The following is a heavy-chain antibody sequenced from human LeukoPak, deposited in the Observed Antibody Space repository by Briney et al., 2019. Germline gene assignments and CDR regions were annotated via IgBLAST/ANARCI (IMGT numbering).Heavy chain of an antibody. V-gene: IGHV3-23*01. Sequence: GGSLRLSCAVSGFTFTSYAMTWVRQAPGKGLEWVSDISNSGHSSNYAYSVNGQFTISRDNSKNTLYLELNSLRAEDRAVYYCAKTNAQGSSGWRYYFDYWGQGTLVTVPS. CDR2: ISNSGHSS. J-gene: IGHJ4*02. CDR3: AKTNAQGSSGWRYYFDY. D-gene: IGHD6-19*01. CDR1: GFTFTSYA.